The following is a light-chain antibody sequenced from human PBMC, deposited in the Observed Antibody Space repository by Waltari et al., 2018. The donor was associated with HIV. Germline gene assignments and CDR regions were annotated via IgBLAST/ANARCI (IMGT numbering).Light chain of an antibody. CDR1: SSNIGAGYD. J-gene: IGLJ3*02. V-gene: IGLV1-40*01. CDR3: HSYDRSLGGSV. Sequence: QSVLTQPPSVSGAPGQRVTISCSGDSSNIGAGYDVHWYQQLPGTAPKLLISENFNRPSGVPDRFSESTSGTSASLSITGLRAEDEADYYCHSYDRSLGGSVFGGGTKVTVL. CDR2: ENF.